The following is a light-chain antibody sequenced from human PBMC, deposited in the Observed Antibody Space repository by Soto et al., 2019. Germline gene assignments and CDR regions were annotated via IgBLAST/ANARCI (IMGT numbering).Light chain of an antibody. J-gene: IGKJ3*01. V-gene: IGKV4-1*01. CDR1: QSVLYSSNNKNY. Sequence: DIVLTQSPDSLAVSLGERATFNCKSSQSVLYSSNNKNYLAWYQQKPGQPPKLVIYWASTRESGVPDRFSGSGSGTDFTLTISSRQAEDVAVYYCQQYYTTPLTFGPGTKVDIK. CDR3: QQYYTTPLT. CDR2: WAS.